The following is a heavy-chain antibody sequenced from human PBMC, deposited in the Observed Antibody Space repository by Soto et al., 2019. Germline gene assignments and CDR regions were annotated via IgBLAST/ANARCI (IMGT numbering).Heavy chain of an antibody. CDR2: LGGDGFTT. V-gene: IGHV3-23*01. CDR1: GFTFGSYA. Sequence: EVQLLESGGNLVEPGGSLRLSCVVSGFTFGSYAMSWVRQAPEKGPEWVAILGGDGFTTYYADSVRGRFTISGDTSKSTLFLQMNSLRADDTGVYYCAKALRPSLNFFYYMDAWGRGTSVIVSS. J-gene: IGHJ6*03. D-gene: IGHD2-2*01. CDR3: AKALRPSLNFFYYMDA.